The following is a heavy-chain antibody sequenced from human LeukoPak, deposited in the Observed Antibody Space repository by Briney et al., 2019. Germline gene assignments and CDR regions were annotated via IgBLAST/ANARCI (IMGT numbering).Heavy chain of an antibody. V-gene: IGHV4-38-2*01. CDR3: ARVGPTIPNDPFDI. Sequence: TTSETLSLTCAVSGHSISSGSYWGWIRQPPGKGLEWIATIYHSGSTYYNPSLKSRATISLDTSKNQFSLKVNSVTAADTAVYYCARVGPTIPNDPFDIWGQGTMVTVSS. D-gene: IGHD1-26*01. CDR2: IYHSGST. J-gene: IGHJ3*02. CDR1: GHSISSGSY.